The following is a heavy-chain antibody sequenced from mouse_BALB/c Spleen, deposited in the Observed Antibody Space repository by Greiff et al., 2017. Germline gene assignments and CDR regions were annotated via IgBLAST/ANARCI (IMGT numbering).Heavy chain of an antibody. V-gene: IGHV5-12-2*01. CDR3: ARHLAYYGNTGFAY. CDR1: GFTFSSYT. CDR2: ISNGGGST. J-gene: IGHJ3*01. D-gene: IGHD2-10*01. Sequence: EVQLVESGGGLVQPGGSLKLSCAASGFTFSSYTMSWVRQTPEKRLEWVAYISNGGGSTYYPDTVKGRFTISRDNAKNTLYLQMSSLKSEDTAMYYCARHLAYYGNTGFAYWGQGTLVTVSA.